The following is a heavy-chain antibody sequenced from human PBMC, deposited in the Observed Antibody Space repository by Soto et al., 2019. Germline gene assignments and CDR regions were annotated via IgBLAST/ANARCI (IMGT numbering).Heavy chain of an antibody. Sequence: ASVKVSCKASGYTFTSYYMHWVRQAPGQGLEWMGIINPSGGSTSYAQKFQGRVTMTRDTSTSTVYMELSSLRSEDTAVYYCARGPHIVVVVAATSLDYWGQGTLVTVSS. V-gene: IGHV1-46*03. D-gene: IGHD2-15*01. CDR2: INPSGGST. CDR1: GYTFTSYY. J-gene: IGHJ4*02. CDR3: ARGPHIVVVVAATSLDY.